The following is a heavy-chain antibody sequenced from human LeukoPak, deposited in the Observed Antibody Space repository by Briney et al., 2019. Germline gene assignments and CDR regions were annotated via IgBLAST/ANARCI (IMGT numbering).Heavy chain of an antibody. V-gene: IGHV3-21*01. CDR1: GCTFSSYS. D-gene: IGHD3-10*01. CDR2: ISSSSSYI. CDR3: ARDLYGSGSYWY. Sequence: PGGSLRLSCAASGCTFSSYSMNWVRQAPGKGLEWVSSISSSSSYIYYADSVKGRFTISRDNAKNSLYLQMNSLRAEDTAVYYCARDLYGSGSYWYWGQGTLVTVSS. J-gene: IGHJ4*02.